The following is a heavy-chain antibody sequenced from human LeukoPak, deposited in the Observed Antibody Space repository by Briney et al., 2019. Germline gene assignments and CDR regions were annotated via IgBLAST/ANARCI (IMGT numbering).Heavy chain of an antibody. CDR2: INWNGGST. CDR1: GFTFDDYG. J-gene: IGHJ4*02. D-gene: IGHD3-3*01. Sequence: GGSLRLSCAASGFTFDDYGMSWVRQAPGKGLEWVSGINWNGGSTGYADSVKGRFTISRDNAKNSLYLQMNSLRAEDTALYYCVKAWSKAHSFDYCGQGTLVTVSS. V-gene: IGHV3-20*04. CDR3: VKAWSKAHSFDY.